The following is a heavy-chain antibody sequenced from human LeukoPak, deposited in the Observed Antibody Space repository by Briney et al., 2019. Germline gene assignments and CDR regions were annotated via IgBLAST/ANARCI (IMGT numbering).Heavy chain of an antibody. CDR1: GFTFSDYY. J-gene: IGHJ4*02. D-gene: IGHD3-10*01. CDR2: ISSSGSTI. V-gene: IGHV3-11*01. Sequence: GGSLRLSCAASGFTFSDYYMSWLRQAPGKGLEWVSYISSSGSTIYYADSVKGRCTISRDNAKNSLYLQMNSLRAEDTAVYYCARTWGFGELLCRWGQGTLVTVSS. CDR3: ARTWGFGELLCR.